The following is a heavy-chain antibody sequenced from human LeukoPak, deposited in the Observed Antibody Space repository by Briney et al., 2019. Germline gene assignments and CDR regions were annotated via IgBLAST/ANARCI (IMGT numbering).Heavy chain of an antibody. CDR2: IYENGGTT. CDR3: AIDPNWGVDY. CDR1: GFTFRSHA. V-gene: IGHV3-23*01. Sequence: GGSLRLSCVGSGFTFRSHAMSWVRQAPEKGLEFVSGIYENGGTTYYADSVKGRFTISRDNSKNTLYLQMNSLRAEDTAVYYCAIDPNWGVDYWGQGVLVTVSS. J-gene: IGHJ4*02. D-gene: IGHD7-27*01.